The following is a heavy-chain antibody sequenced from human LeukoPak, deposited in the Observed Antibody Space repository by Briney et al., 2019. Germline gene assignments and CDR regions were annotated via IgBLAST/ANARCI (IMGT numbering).Heavy chain of an antibody. CDR2: ISHSGST. J-gene: IGHJ1*01. Sequence: SETLSLTCTVSGYSISSGYYWGWIRQPPGKGLEWVGSISHSGSTYYNPSLKSRVTISIDTSKNQFPLRLDSVTAADTAVYYCARGRIWELPDYFQHWGQGTLVTVSS. D-gene: IGHD1-26*01. CDR1: GYSISSGYY. CDR3: ARGRIWELPDYFQH. V-gene: IGHV4-38-2*02.